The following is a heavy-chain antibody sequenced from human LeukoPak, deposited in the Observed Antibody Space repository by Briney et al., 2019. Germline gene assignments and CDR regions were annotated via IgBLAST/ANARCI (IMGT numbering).Heavy chain of an antibody. Sequence: SETLSLTCTVSGGSISSGSYYWSWIRQPAGKGLEWIGRIYTSGSTNYNPSLKSRVTISVDTSKNQFSLKLSSVTAADTAVYYCARAKPYGSARRGLGYMDVWGKGTTVTISS. CDR1: GGSISSGSYY. CDR2: IYTSGST. CDR3: ARAKPYGSARRGLGYMDV. V-gene: IGHV4-61*02. J-gene: IGHJ6*03. D-gene: IGHD3-10*01.